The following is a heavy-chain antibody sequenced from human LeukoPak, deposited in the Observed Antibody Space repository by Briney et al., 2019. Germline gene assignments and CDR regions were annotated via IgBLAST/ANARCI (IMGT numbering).Heavy chain of an antibody. CDR1: GGSISSGGYS. V-gene: IGHV4-30-2*01. CDR2: IYHSGST. D-gene: IGHD4-17*01. Sequence: SQTLSLTCAVSGGSISSGGYSWSWIRQPPGKGLEWIGYIYHSGSTYYNLSLKSRVTISVDRSKNQFSLKLSSVTAADTAVYYCARKGLGGDLFDYWGQGTLVTVSS. CDR3: ARKGLGGDLFDY. J-gene: IGHJ4*02.